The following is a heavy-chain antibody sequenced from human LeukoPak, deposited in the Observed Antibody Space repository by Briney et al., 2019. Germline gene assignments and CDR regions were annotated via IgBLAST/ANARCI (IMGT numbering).Heavy chain of an antibody. D-gene: IGHD3-3*01. CDR2: ISGSGGST. Sequence: GGSLRLSCAASGFTFSSYAMSWVRQTPGKGLEWVSAISGSGGSTYYADSVKGRFTISRDNSKNTLCLQMNSLRAEDTAVYYCAKEGSHVLRFLEWLSPDAFDIWGQGTMVTVSS. V-gene: IGHV3-23*01. CDR3: AKEGSHVLRFLEWLSPDAFDI. J-gene: IGHJ3*02. CDR1: GFTFSSYA.